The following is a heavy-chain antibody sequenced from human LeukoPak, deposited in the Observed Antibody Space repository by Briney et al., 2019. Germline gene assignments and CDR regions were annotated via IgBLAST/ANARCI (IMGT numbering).Heavy chain of an antibody. D-gene: IGHD6-13*01. Sequence: TSVKVSCKASGFTFTSSAMQWLRPARGQRLEWIGWIVVGSGNKNYAQKFQERVTITRDMSTSTAYMELSSLRSEDTAVYYCAAGRIAAAGIVGADYYYGMDVWGQGTTVTVSS. CDR1: GFTFTSSA. V-gene: IGHV1-58*02. J-gene: IGHJ6*02. CDR3: AAGRIAAAGIVGADYYYGMDV. CDR2: IVVGSGNK.